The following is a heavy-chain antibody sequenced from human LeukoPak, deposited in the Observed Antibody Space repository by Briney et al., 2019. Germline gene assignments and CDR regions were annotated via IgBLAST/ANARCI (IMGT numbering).Heavy chain of an antibody. D-gene: IGHD2-21*01. CDR2: IIPIFGTA. Sequence: SVKVSCKASGGTFSSYAISWVRQAPGQGLEWMGGIIPIFGTANYAQKFQGRVTITTDESTSTAYMEMRSLRSDDTAVYYCARSLGGDNFDFWGQGTMVTVSS. CDR3: ARSLGGDNFDF. CDR1: GGTFSSYA. J-gene: IGHJ3*01. V-gene: IGHV1-69*05.